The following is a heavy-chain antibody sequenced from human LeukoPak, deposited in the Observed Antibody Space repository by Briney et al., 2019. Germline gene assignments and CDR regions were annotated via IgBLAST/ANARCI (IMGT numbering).Heavy chain of an antibody. CDR2: IYHSGST. CDR1: GYSISSGYY. Sequence: SETLPLTCAVSGYSISSGYYWGWIRQPPGKGQVWIGSIYHSGSTYYNPSLKSRVTITVDTSKNQFSLKLSSVTAADTAVYYCARHLRYCSSTSCYSVWFDPWGQGALVTVSS. J-gene: IGHJ5*02. CDR3: ARHLRYCSSTSCYSVWFDP. V-gene: IGHV4-38-2*01. D-gene: IGHD2-2*02.